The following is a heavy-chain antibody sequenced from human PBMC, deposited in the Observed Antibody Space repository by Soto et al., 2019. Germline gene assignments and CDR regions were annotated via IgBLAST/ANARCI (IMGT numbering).Heavy chain of an antibody. Sequence: PSETLSLTCAVYGGSFSGYYWSWIRQPPGKGLEWIGEINHSGSTNYNPSLKSRVTISVDTSKNQFSLKLSSVTAADTAVYYCARGRIAAAGRYYYYMDVWGKGTTVTVSS. CDR1: GGSFSGYY. D-gene: IGHD6-13*01. J-gene: IGHJ6*03. CDR2: INHSGST. CDR3: ARGRIAAAGRYYYYMDV. V-gene: IGHV4-34*01.